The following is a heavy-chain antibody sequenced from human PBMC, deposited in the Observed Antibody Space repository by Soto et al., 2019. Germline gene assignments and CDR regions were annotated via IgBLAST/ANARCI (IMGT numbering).Heavy chain of an antibody. CDR2: ISAYNGNT. V-gene: IGHV1-18*01. D-gene: IGHD3-9*01. CDR1: GYTFTSYG. J-gene: IGHJ4*02. CDR3: AKPADYDILTGYYNPRFDY. Sequence: QVQLVQSGAEVKKPGASVKVSCKASGYTFTSYGINWVRQAPGQGLEWMGWISAYNGNTNYAQKLQGRVTMTTDTSTSTAYMELRSLRSDDTTVYYCAKPADYDILTGYYNPRFDYWGQGTLVTVSS.